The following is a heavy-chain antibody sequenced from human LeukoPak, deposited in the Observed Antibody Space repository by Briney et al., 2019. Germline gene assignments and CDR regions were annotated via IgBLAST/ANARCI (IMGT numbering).Heavy chain of an antibody. V-gene: IGHV3-33*06. Sequence: GGSLRLSCAASGFTFSTYGMYWVRQAPGKGLEWAALIWNDGSKEYYADSVKGRFTISREHSKNTLYLQMNSLRVEDTAVYYCAKGAFWTGYSEYFDPWGQGILVTVSS. CDR3: AKGAFWTGYSEYFDP. CDR2: IWNDGSKE. CDR1: GFTFSTYG. J-gene: IGHJ4*02. D-gene: IGHD3/OR15-3a*01.